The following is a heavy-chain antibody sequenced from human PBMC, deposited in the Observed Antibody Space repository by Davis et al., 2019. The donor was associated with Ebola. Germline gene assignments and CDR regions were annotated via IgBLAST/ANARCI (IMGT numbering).Heavy chain of an antibody. D-gene: IGHD3-22*01. V-gene: IGHV3-33*01. CDR2: IWYDGSNK. CDR3: ARGPQGYFFY. Sequence: GESLKISCAASGFTFSSYGMHWVRQAPGKGLEWVAVIWYDGSNKYYADSVKGRFTISRDNSKNTLYLQMNSLRAEDTAVYYCARGPQGYFFYWGQGILVTVSS. J-gene: IGHJ4*02. CDR1: GFTFSSYG.